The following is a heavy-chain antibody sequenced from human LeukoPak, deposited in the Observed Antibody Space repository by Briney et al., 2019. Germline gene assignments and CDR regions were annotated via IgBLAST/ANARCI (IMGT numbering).Heavy chain of an antibody. D-gene: IGHD2-2*01. CDR2: ISGSGGST. CDR1: GFTFSDYY. CDR3: AAYCSSTSCLDY. Sequence: GGSLRLSCAASGFTFSDYYMSWIRQAPGKGLEWVSAISGSGGSTYYADSVKGRFTISRDNSKNTLYLQMNSLRAEDTAVYYCAAYCSSTSCLDYWGQGTLVTVSS. V-gene: IGHV3-23*01. J-gene: IGHJ4*02.